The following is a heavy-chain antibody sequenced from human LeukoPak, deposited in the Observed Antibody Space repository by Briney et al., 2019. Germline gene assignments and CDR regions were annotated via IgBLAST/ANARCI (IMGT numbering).Heavy chain of an antibody. CDR2: IYTSGST. J-gene: IGHJ4*02. V-gene: IGHV4-4*07. CDR3: ARDGYYYDSSGYYEKMYYFDY. CDR1: SGSISSYY. Sequence: SETLSLTCTVSSGSISSYYWSWIRQPAGKGLEWIGRIYTSGSTNYNPTLKSRVTMSVDTSKNQFSLKLSSVTAADTAVYYCARDGYYYDSSGYYEKMYYFDYWGQGTLVTVSS. D-gene: IGHD3-22*01.